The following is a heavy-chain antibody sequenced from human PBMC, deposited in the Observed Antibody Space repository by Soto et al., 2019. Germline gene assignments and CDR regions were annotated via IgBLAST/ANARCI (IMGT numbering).Heavy chain of an antibody. J-gene: IGHJ6*02. D-gene: IGHD6-6*01. V-gene: IGHV6-1*01. CDR2: TYYRSKWYN. CDR1: GDSVSSNSAA. Sequence: PSQTLSLTCAISGDSVSSNSAAWNWIRQSASRGLEWLGRTYYRSKWYNDYAVSVKSRITINPDTSKNQFSLQLNSVTPEDTAVYYCARVRSIAARSYYYYGMDVWGQGTTVTVSS. CDR3: ARVRSIAARSYYYYGMDV.